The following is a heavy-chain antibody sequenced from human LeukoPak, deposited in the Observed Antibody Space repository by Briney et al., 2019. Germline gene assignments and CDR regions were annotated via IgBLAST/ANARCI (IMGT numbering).Heavy chain of an antibody. CDR3: ARVSWEASDAFDI. Sequence: ASVKVSCKASGYTFTGCYMHWVRQAPGQGLEWMGWINPNSGGTNYAQKFQGRVTMTRDTSISTAYMELSRLRSDDTAVYYCARVSWEASDAFDIWGQGTMVTVSS. V-gene: IGHV1-2*02. CDR2: INPNSGGT. J-gene: IGHJ3*02. D-gene: IGHD1-26*01. CDR1: GYTFTGCY.